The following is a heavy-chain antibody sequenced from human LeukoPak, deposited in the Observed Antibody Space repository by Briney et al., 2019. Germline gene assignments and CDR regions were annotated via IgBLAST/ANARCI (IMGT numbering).Heavy chain of an antibody. V-gene: IGHV3-30*03. Sequence: GRSLRLSCAASGFTFSSYGMHWVRQAPGKGLEWVAVISYDGSNKYYADSVKGRFTISRDNSKNTLYLQMNSLRAEDTAVYYCATTMFQGVIIYPFDYWGQGTLVTVSS. D-gene: IGHD3-10*01. CDR3: ATTMFQGVIIYPFDY. CDR1: GFTFSSYG. J-gene: IGHJ4*02. CDR2: ISYDGSNK.